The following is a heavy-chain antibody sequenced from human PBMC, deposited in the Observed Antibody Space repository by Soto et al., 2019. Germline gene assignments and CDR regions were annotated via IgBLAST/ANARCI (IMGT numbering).Heavy chain of an antibody. CDR2: IHESGST. CDR1: GGSISSYY. CDR3: ARRVQYYYVMDF. Sequence: SETLSLTCTVSGGSISSYYWNWVRQPPGKGLEWIGYIHESGSTNYNPSLKSRVTISVDTSKNQFSLKVRSVTAADTAVYYCARRVQYYYVMDFWGRGT. J-gene: IGHJ6*02. D-gene: IGHD1-1*01. V-gene: IGHV4-59*08.